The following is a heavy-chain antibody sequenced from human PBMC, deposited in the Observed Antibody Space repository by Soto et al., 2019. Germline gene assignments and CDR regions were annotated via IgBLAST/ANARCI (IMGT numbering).Heavy chain of an antibody. CDR1: GGYVTSSRYY. V-gene: IGHV4-39*02. J-gene: IGHJ4*02. Sequence: QLQLRESGPGLVRPSETLSLTCTVSGGYVTSSRYYWAWIRQTPGKGLEWIATIDYGGSTYYSASFTKRNTMSIDGSKNYFSLKIASGSAEETDVYFCETMEPHNDFWMANYYFAYWGQVTLVTVSS. CDR2: IDYGGST. CDR3: ETMEPHNDFWMANYYFAY. D-gene: IGHD3-3*01.